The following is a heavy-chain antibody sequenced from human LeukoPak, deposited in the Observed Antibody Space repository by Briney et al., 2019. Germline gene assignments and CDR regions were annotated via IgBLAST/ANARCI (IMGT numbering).Heavy chain of an antibody. CDR2: IYHSVTI. D-gene: IGHD6-13*01. CDR1: GYSISSGYY. V-gene: IGHV4-38-2*02. Sequence: SETLSLTCTVSGYSISSGYYWGWIRRPPGKGVEWLESIYHSVTIYYIPSLNTRFTISVDTSKNQFSLKLTSVTAADTAVYYCARGLGRQQLVSPFDYWGQGTLVTVSS. CDR3: ARGLGRQQLVSPFDY. J-gene: IGHJ4*02.